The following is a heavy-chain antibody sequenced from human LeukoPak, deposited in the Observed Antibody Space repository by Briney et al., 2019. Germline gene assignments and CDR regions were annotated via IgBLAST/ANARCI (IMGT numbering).Heavy chain of an antibody. CDR1: GGSISSYY. J-gene: IGHJ2*01. CDR2: ISYSGST. D-gene: IGHD3-9*01. V-gene: IGHV4-59*01. Sequence: SETLSLTCTVSGGSISSYYWSWIRQPPGKGLEWIGYISYSGSTSYNPSLKSRVTISVDTSNNQFSLKLSSVTAADTAVYYCAGDRVRYRDVWYFDLWGRGTLVTVSS. CDR3: AGDRVRYRDVWYFDL.